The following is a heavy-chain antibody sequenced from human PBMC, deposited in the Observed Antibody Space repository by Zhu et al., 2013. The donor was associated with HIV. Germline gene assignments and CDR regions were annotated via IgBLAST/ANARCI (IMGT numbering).Heavy chain of an antibody. CDR2: ILPALAST. D-gene: IGHD2-21*02. V-gene: IGHV1-18*01. CDR3: RMVVTAMRVYYGMDV. CDR1: GYTFTDYG. J-gene: IGHJ6*02. Sequence: QVQIVQSGAEVKKPGASVTVSCKASGYTFTDYGITWVRQAPGQGLEWLGSILPALASTKYGRSLQGRVSFTADTSQNTVYMELTNLKPDDTAVYYCRMVVTAMRVYYGMDVWGQGTTVTVSS.